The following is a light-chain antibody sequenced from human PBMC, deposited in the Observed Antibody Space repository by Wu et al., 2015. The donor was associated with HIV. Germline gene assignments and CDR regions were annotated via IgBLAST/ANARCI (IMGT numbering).Light chain of an antibody. V-gene: IGKV3-20*01. CDR1: QSVSSSY. J-gene: IGKJ2*01. CDR2: GAS. CDR3: QQYDSFRRT. Sequence: EIVLTQSPGTLSLSPGERATLSCRASQSVSSSYLAWYQQKPGQAPRLLIYGASSRATGIPDRFSGSGSGTDFTLTISRLEPEDFAAYYCQQYDSFRRTFGQGTKLEIK.